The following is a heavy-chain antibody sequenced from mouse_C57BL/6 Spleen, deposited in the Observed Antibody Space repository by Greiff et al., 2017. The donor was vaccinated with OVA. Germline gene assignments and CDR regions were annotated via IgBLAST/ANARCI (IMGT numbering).Heavy chain of an antibody. Sequence: VQLQQSGAELARPGASVKLSCKASGYTFTSYGISWVKQRTGQGLEWIGNINPSNGGTNYNEKFKSKATLTVDKSSSTAYMQLSSLTSEDSAVYYCAREDDGYFDYWGQGTTLTVSS. J-gene: IGHJ2*01. CDR2: INPSNGGT. CDR3: AREDDGYFDY. V-gene: IGHV1-81*01. D-gene: IGHD2-3*01. CDR1: GYTFTSYG.